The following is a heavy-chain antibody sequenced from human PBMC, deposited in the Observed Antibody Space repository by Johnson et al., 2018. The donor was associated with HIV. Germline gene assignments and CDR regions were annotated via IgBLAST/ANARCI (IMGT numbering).Heavy chain of an antibody. CDR1: GFTFSSYA. CDR2: ISYDGSDK. CDR3: ARELTLERIVGVVEDAFDI. V-gene: IGHV3-30*04. Sequence: QVQLVESGGGVVQPGRSLRLSCAASGFTFSSYAMHWVRQAPGKGLEWVAVISYDGSDKYYGTSVRGRFTISRDYSKNTVYLQMNSLRTQDTAVYYCARELTLERIVGVVEDAFDIWGQGTMVTVSS. D-gene: IGHD1-26*01. J-gene: IGHJ3*02.